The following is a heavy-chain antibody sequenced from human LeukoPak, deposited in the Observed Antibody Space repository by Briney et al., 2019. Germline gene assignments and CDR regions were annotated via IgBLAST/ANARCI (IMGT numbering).Heavy chain of an antibody. CDR2: IWYDGSNK. D-gene: IGHD4-17*01. CDR3: ARDGGDYNTYYFDY. CDR1: GFTFSSYG. J-gene: IGHJ4*02. Sequence: GRSLRLSCAASGFTFSSYGMHWVRQAPGKGLEWVAVIWYDGSNKYYADSVKGRFTISRDNSKNTLYLQMNSLRAEDTAMYYCARDGGDYNTYYFDYWGQGTLVTVSS. V-gene: IGHV3-33*01.